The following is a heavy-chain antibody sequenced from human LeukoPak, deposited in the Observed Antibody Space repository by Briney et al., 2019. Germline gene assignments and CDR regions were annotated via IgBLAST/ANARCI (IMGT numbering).Heavy chain of an antibody. J-gene: IGHJ4*02. V-gene: IGHV4-61*01. CDR3: ARVPVAGTGPDC. D-gene: IGHD6-19*01. Sequence: SETLSLTCTVSGGSVSSGIYFWSWIRQPPGNGLEWIAYMSDSGSTDSNPSLRSRVTISVDTSNNQFSLKLSSVTAADTAVYYCARVPVAGTGPDCWGQGTLVTVSS. CDR1: GGSVSSGIYF. CDR2: MSDSGST.